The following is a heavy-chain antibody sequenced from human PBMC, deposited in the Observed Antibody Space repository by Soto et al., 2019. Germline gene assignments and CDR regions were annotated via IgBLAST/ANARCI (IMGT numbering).Heavy chain of an antibody. CDR1: GYTFADYG. CDR2: IGPYNGNT. Sequence: QAQLVQSGAEVKKPGASVKVSCQAGGYTFADYGISWVRQAPGQGLEWMGWIGPYNGNTNYAQNLQDRVTMTTDTSTNTAYMELRSLRSDDTALYYCARRYCSVGSCYTCWHFDLWGRGTLLTVSS. J-gene: IGHJ2*01. V-gene: IGHV1-18*01. CDR3: ARRYCSVGSCYTCWHFDL. D-gene: IGHD2-15*01.